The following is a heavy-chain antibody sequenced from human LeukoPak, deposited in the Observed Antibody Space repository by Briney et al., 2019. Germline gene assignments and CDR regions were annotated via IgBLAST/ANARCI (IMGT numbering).Heavy chain of an antibody. J-gene: IGHJ2*01. Sequence: SETLSLTCTVSGGSVSSGSYYWSWIRQPPGKGLEWIGYIYYSGRTNYNPSLKSRVTISVDTSKNQFSLKLSSVTAADTAVYYCARGASGYGDYSRRVWYFDLWGRGTLVTVSS. CDR3: ARGASGYGDYSRRVWYFDL. CDR2: IYYSGRT. CDR1: GGSVSSGSYY. V-gene: IGHV4-61*01. D-gene: IGHD4-17*01.